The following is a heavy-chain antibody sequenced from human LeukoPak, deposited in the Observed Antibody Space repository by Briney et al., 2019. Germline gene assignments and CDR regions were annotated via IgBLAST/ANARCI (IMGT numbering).Heavy chain of an antibody. CDR3: ARAPSSSWYRSFRWFDP. D-gene: IGHD6-13*01. CDR2: INPSGGST. Sequence: ASVKVSCKASGYTFTSYYMRWVRQAPGQGLEWMGIINPSGGSTSYAQKFQGRVTMTRDTSTSTVYMELSSLRSEDTAVYYCARAPSSSWYRSFRWFDPWGQGTLVTVSS. V-gene: IGHV1-46*01. CDR1: GYTFTSYY. J-gene: IGHJ5*02.